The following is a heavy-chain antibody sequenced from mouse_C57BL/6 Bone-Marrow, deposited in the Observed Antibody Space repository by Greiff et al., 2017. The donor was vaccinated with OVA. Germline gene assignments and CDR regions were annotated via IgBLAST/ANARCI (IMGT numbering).Heavy chain of an antibody. CDR2: IYPGSGST. J-gene: IGHJ3*01. Sequence: QVQLQQPGAELVKPGASVKMSCKASGYTFTSYWITWVKQRPGQGLEWIGDIYPGSGSTNYNEKFKSKATLTVDTSSSTAYMQLRSLTSEDAAVYYCAGGIFAYWGQGTLVTVSA. V-gene: IGHV1-55*01. CDR1: GYTFTSYW. CDR3: AGGIFAY.